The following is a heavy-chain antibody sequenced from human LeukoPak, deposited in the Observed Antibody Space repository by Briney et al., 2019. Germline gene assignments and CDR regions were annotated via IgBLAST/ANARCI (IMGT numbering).Heavy chain of an antibody. CDR1: GGSISSYY. Sequence: PSETLSLTCTVSGGSISSYYWSWIRQPPGKGLEWIGYIYYSGSTNYNPSLKSRVTISVDTSKNQFSLKLSSVTAADTAVYYCARDYFVSGYYDSSGYYFDYWGQGTLVTVSS. CDR2: IYYSGST. J-gene: IGHJ4*02. D-gene: IGHD3-22*01. V-gene: IGHV4-59*12. CDR3: ARDYFVSGYYDSSGYYFDY.